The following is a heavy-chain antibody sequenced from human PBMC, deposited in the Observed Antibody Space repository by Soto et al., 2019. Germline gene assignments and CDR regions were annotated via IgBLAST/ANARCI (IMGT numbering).Heavy chain of an antibody. V-gene: IGHV4-31*03. Sequence: PCTVSGGYISSVGCYWSWIHKHPGKGLEWIGYIYYSGSTYYNPSLKSRVTISVDTSKNQFSLKLSSVTAADTAVYYCARAPYYYGSGVKNWFDPWGQGTLVTVSS. D-gene: IGHD3-10*01. CDR3: ARAPYYYGSGVKNWFDP. J-gene: IGHJ5*02. CDR2: IYYSGST. CDR1: GGYISSVGCY.